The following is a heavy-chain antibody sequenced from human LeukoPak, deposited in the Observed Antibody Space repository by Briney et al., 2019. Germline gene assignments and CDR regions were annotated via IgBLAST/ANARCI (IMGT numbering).Heavy chain of an antibody. V-gene: IGHV1-18*01. CDR3: ARERFYSNERGDY. CDR2: INPNSGGT. D-gene: IGHD4-11*01. CDR1: GYTFTSYG. J-gene: IGHJ4*02. Sequence: ASVKVSCKASGYTFTSYGISWVRQAPGQGLEWMGWINPNSGGTNYAQKLQGRVTMTTDTSTSTAYMELRSLRADDTAVYYCARERFYSNERGDYWGQGTLVTVSS.